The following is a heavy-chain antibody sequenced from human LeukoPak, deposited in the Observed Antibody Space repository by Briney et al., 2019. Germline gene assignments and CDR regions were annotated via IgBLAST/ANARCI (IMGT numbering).Heavy chain of an antibody. CDR2: ISAYNDNT. J-gene: IGHJ5*02. CDR3: ARDLGSYCSGGSCYSQET. V-gene: IGHV1-18*04. Sequence: ASVKVSCKASGYAFTSYGISWVRQAPGQGLEWMGWISAYNDNTNYAQKLQGRVTMTTDTSTGTAYMELRSLRSDDTAVYYCARDLGSYCSGGSCYSQETWGQGTLVTVSS. D-gene: IGHD2-15*01. CDR1: GYAFTSYG.